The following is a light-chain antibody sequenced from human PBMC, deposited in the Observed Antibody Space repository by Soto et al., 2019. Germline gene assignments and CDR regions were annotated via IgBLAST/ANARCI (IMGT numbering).Light chain of an antibody. J-gene: IGKJ1*01. V-gene: IGKV1-5*03. CDR2: KAS. Sequence: SQMTQYPSTLSASVGDRVTVTCRPSQSISSWLAWYQQKPGKAPKLLIYKASSLESGVPSRFSASGSGTEFTLTISSPQPDDFATYYCQQYNSYRMFGQGTKVE. CDR3: QQYNSYRM. CDR1: QSISSW.